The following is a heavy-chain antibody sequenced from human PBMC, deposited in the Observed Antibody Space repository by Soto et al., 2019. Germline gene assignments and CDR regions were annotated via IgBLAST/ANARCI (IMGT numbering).Heavy chain of an antibody. Sequence: GASVKVSCKASGYTFSTYAIHWVRQAPGQRLEWMGWINAGNGDTKYSQKFQGRVTITRDTSASTAYMELSSLMSEDTAVYYCARLGLSSVRDWGLGTLVTVSS. CDR1: GYTFSTYA. CDR2: INAGNGDT. V-gene: IGHV1-3*01. J-gene: IGHJ4*02. D-gene: IGHD6-6*01. CDR3: ARLGLSSVRD.